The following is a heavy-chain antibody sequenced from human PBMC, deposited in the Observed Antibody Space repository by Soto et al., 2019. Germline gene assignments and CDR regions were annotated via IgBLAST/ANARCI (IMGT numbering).Heavy chain of an antibody. CDR1: GASISSGVYY. CDR2: IYYSGST. V-gene: IGHV4-31*02. D-gene: IGHD3-9*01. Sequence: SETLSLTYTVSGASISSGVYYWSWVRQHPGKGLEWIGYIYYSGSTYYNPSLKSRVTISVDTSKNQFSLKLSSVTAADTAVYYCARDKELRYFDWSKGFDPWVQGTLVT. CDR3: ARDKELRYFDWSKGFDP. J-gene: IGHJ5*02.